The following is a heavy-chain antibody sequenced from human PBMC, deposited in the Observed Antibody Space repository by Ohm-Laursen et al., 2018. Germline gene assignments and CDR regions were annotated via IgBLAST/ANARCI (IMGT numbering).Heavy chain of an antibody. CDR2: ISGSGTNT. V-gene: IGHV3-23*01. J-gene: IGHJ3*02. CDR3: AKLLSGGLFPPGAFDI. D-gene: IGHD6-19*01. Sequence: GSLRLSCTAPGFTFSTYAMSWVRQAPGKGLEWVSGISGSGTNTFYADSVKGRFTISRDNSKNTLYLQMNSLRAEDTAVYYCAKLLSGGLFPPGAFDIWGQGTMVTVSS. CDR1: GFTFSTYA.